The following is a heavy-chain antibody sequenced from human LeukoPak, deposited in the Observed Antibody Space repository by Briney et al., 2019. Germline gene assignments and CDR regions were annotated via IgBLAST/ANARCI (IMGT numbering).Heavy chain of an antibody. CDR2: IYNTGST. Sequence: SETLSLTCTVSGGSISSGGYHWSWIRQHPEKGLEWIGHIYNTGSTYYKPSLKSRLTISVDTSKIRFSLKLSSVTAADTAVYYCARATALYYYDTGRYYFDSWGQGTLVTVSS. V-gene: IGHV4-31*03. D-gene: IGHD3-16*01. CDR1: GGSISSGGYH. CDR3: ARATALYYYDTGRYYFDS. J-gene: IGHJ4*02.